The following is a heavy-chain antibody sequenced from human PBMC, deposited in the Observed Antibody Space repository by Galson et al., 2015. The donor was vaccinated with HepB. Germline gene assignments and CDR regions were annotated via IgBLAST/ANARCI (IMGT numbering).Heavy chain of an antibody. CDR2: IIPIFYTA. CDR1: GGTFSSYA. J-gene: IGHJ6*02. V-gene: IGHV1-69*13. CDR3: ARYRGTRGYSGYDFDYYGMDV. D-gene: IGHD5-12*01. Sequence: SVKVSCKASGGTFSSYAISWVRQAPGQGLEWMGGIIPIFYTANYAQKFQGRLTITADESTSTAYMELSSLRSEDTAVYYCARYRGTRGYSGYDFDYYGMDVWGQGTTVTVSS.